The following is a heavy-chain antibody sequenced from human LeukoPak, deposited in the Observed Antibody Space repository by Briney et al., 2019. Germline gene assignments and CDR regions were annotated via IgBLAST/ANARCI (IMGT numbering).Heavy chain of an antibody. V-gene: IGHV4-61*02. CDR2: IYTSGST. Sequence: SQTLSLTCTVSGGSISSGSYYWSWIRQPAGKGLEWIGRIYTSGSTNYNPSLKSRVTISVDTSKNQFSLKLSSVTAADTAVYYCARVRVAVIDAFDIWGQGTMVTASS. D-gene: IGHD2-21*01. J-gene: IGHJ3*02. CDR3: ARVRVAVIDAFDI. CDR1: GGSISSGSYY.